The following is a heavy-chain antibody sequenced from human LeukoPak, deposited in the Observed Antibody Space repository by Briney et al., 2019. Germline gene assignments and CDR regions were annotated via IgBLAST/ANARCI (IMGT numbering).Heavy chain of an antibody. V-gene: IGHV3-23*01. CDR3: AKGSGSGWYGWFDP. CDR1: RFTFSGYA. CDR2: IDASGVNT. J-gene: IGHJ5*02. D-gene: IGHD6-19*01. Sequence: GGSLRLSCAASRFTFSGYAMYWVRQAPGKGLEWVSCIDASGVNTYYADSVKGRFTISRDNSGNTSYLQMNSLRAEDTAVYYCAKGSGSGWYGWFDPWGQGTLVTVSS.